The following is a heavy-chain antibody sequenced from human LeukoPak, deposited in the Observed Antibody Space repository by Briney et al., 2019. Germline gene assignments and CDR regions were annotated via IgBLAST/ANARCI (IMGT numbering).Heavy chain of an antibody. D-gene: IGHD2-8*01. J-gene: IGHJ5*02. CDR2: ISYSGST. CDR1: GGSISSSDYY. Sequence: SETLSLTCTVSGGSISSSDYYWGWIRQPPGKGLEWVGTISYSGSTYYNPSLKSRVTISVDTSKNQFSLKLSSVTAADTAVYYCARHGVYCTNGVCYTFDPWGQGTLVTVSS. CDR3: ARHGVYCTNGVCYTFDP. V-gene: IGHV4-39*01.